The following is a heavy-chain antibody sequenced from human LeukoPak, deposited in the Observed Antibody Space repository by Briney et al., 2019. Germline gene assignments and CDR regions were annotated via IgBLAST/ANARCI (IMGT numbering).Heavy chain of an antibody. CDR3: AKDRNFDWPDPDAFDI. CDR1: GFTFSSYG. Sequence: PGGSLRLSCAASGFTFSSYGMHWVRQAPGKGLEWVAFIRYDGSNKYYADSVKGRFTISRDNSKNTLYLQMNSLRAENTAVYYCAKDRNFDWPDPDAFDIWGQGTMVTVSS. CDR2: IRYDGSNK. D-gene: IGHD3-9*01. J-gene: IGHJ3*02. V-gene: IGHV3-30*02.